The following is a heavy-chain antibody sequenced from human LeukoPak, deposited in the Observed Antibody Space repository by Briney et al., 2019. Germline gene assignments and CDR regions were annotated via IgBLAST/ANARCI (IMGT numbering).Heavy chain of an antibody. CDR2: INWNGGST. D-gene: IGHD3-3*01. Sequence: GGSLRLSCAASGFTFDDYAMNWVRQTPGKGLEWVSGINWNGGSTYYRDSVKGRFTISRNNAKNSLYLQMNSLRAEDTALYYCARVNGSGYRNSIDYWGQGTLVTVSS. J-gene: IGHJ4*02. CDR3: ARVNGSGYRNSIDY. CDR1: GFTFDDYA. V-gene: IGHV3-20*04.